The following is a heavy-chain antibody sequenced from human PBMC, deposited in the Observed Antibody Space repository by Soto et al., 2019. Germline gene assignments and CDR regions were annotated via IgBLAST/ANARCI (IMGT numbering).Heavy chain of an antibody. D-gene: IGHD6-13*01. J-gene: IGHJ6*02. Sequence: SQTLSLTCAISGDSVSGNSAAWNWIRQSPSRGLEWLGRTYYRSKWYNDYAVSVKSRITINPDTSKNQFSLQLNSVTPEDTAVYYCARENIAAAGRGLCYGMDVWGQGTTVTVSS. CDR1: GDSVSGNSAA. V-gene: IGHV6-1*01. CDR3: ARENIAAAGRGLCYGMDV. CDR2: TYYRSKWYN.